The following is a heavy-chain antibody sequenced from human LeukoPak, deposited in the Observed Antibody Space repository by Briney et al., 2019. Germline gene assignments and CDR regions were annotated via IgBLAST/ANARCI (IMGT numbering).Heavy chain of an antibody. CDR3: CAEYEYGDHDY. Sequence: SETLSLTCAVSGASVSSHYGSWIRQSPGKGLEWVGHNYHSGTTKYNPPLKSRVTISVDTPKSQFSMKLKSVTAADTAVYYCCAEYEYGDHDYWGQGTLVSVSS. D-gene: IGHD4/OR15-4a*01. J-gene: IGHJ4*02. CDR1: GASVSSHY. V-gene: IGHV4-59*02. CDR2: NYHSGTT.